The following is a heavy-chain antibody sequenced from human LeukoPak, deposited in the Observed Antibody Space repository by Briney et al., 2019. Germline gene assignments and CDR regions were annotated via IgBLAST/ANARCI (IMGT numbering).Heavy chain of an antibody. CDR1: GGSISSSSYY. J-gene: IGHJ5*02. D-gene: IGHD3-3*01. V-gene: IGHV4-39*01. Sequence: SETLSLTCTVSGGSISSSSYYWGWIRQPPGKGLEWIGSIYYSGSTYYNPSLKSRVTISIDTSKSQFSLKLSSVTAADTAVYYCARTSWSGYYSNNWFDPWGQGTLVTVSS. CDR3: ARTSWSGYYSNNWFDP. CDR2: IYYSGST.